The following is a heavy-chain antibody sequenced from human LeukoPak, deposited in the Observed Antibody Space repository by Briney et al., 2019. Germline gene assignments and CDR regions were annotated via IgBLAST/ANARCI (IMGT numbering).Heavy chain of an antibody. J-gene: IGHJ4*02. CDR1: GFTFSSYS. Sequence: GGSLRLSCAASGFTFSSYSMNWVRQAPGKGLEWVSYISSSSSTIYYADSVKGRFTISRDNAKNTLYLQMNSLRAEDTAVYYCARFPPYGSGSISTLDFDYWGQGTLVTVSS. CDR3: ARFPPYGSGSISTLDFDY. V-gene: IGHV3-48*01. D-gene: IGHD3-10*01. CDR2: ISSSSSTI.